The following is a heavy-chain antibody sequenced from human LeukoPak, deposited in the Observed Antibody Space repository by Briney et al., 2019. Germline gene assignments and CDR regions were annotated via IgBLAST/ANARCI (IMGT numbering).Heavy chain of an antibody. V-gene: IGHV3-30*18. CDR2: ILYDGSNK. CDR3: AKEADPGIPRGILDY. J-gene: IGHJ4*02. D-gene: IGHD6-13*01. Sequence: GGSLRLSCAASGFSTYAMHWVRQAPGKGLEWVAVILYDGSNKYYADSVKGRFTISRDNSKNTLYLQMNSLRPDDTAVYYCAKEADPGIPRGILDYWGQGILVTVSS. CDR1: GFSTYA.